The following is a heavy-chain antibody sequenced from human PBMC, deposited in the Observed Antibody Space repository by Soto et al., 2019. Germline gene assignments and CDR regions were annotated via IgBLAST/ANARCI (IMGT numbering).Heavy chain of an antibody. V-gene: IGHV4-30-4*02. D-gene: IGHD3-22*01. Sequence: SETLSLTCTVSGGSISSGDYYWSWTRQPPGKGLEWIGYIYYSGSTYYNPSLKSRVTISVDTSKNQFSLKLSSVTAADTAVYYCASARYYYDSSGYYIFDYWGQGTLVTVS. CDR3: ASARYYYDSSGYYIFDY. J-gene: IGHJ4*02. CDR2: IYYSGST. CDR1: GGSISSGDYY.